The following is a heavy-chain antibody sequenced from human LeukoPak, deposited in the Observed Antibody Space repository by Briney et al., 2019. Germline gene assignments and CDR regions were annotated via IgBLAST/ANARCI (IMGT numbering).Heavy chain of an antibody. D-gene: IGHD3-10*02. CDR2: IRYDESNK. V-gene: IGHV3-30*02. Sequence: GGSLRLSCAASGFPFSSYGMHWVRQAPGKGLEWVSFIRYDESNKYYADSVRGRFTISRDNSKNTLYLQMNSLRAEDTAVYYCAELGITMIGGVWGKGTTVTISS. J-gene: IGHJ6*04. CDR1: GFPFSSYG. CDR3: AELGITMIGGV.